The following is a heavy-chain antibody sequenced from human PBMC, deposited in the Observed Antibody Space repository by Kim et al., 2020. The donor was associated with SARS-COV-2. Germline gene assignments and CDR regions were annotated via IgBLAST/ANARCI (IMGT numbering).Heavy chain of an antibody. CDR1: GFTFSSYS. Sequence: GGSLRLSCAASGFTFSSYSMNWVRQAPGKGLEWVSSISSSSSYIYYADSVKGRFTISRDNAKNSLYLQMNSLRAEDTAVYYCARGPLRDGYNFHYFDYWGQGTLVTVSS. J-gene: IGHJ4*02. CDR3: ARGPLRDGYNFHYFDY. CDR2: ISSSSSYI. D-gene: IGHD5-12*01. V-gene: IGHV3-21*01.